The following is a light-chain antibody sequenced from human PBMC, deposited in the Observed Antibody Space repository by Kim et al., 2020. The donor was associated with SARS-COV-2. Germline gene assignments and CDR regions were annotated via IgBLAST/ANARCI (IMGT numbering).Light chain of an antibody. J-gene: IGLJ2*01. Sequence: SVAISSQETSRNVSTIYSVAGCQQQSGRAPNLIIYDDARRPSGVPDRFSGSKSGNTASLTISGLRAEDEADYYCCSYAGHYSLLFGGGTQLTVL. CDR3: CSYAGHYSLL. V-gene: IGLV2-11*03. CDR2: DDA. CDR1: SRNVSTIYS.